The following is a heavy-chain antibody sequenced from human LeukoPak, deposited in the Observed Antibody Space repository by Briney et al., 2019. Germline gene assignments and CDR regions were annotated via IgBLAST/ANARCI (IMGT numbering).Heavy chain of an antibody. Sequence: ASVKVSCKASGYTFTSYYIHWVRQAPGQGLEWMGRISPNSGGTSYAQKFQGRVTMTRDTSIATAYMELSSLRSDDTAVYYCARGPVGATNAFHIWGLGTLVTVSS. CDR2: ISPNSGGT. J-gene: IGHJ3*02. CDR1: GYTFTSYY. D-gene: IGHD1-26*01. V-gene: IGHV1-2*06. CDR3: ARGPVGATNAFHI.